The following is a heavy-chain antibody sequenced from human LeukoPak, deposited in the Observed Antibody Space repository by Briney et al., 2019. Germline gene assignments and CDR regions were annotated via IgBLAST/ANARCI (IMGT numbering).Heavy chain of an antibody. CDR3: AKNRGAGSHYYYHMNV. Sequence: GGSLRLSCAASGLTFSTYAMSWVRQAAGKGLEWVSLISGSGGGTYYADSVKGRFTISRDNSKNTLYLQLNSLRVEDTAVYYCAKNRGAGSHYYYHMNVWGKGTTVTVSS. CDR2: ISGSGGGT. J-gene: IGHJ6*03. V-gene: IGHV3-23*01. CDR1: GLTFSTYA. D-gene: IGHD1-26*01.